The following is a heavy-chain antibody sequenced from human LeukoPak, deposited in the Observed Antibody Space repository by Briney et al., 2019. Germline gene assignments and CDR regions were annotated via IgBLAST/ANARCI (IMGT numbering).Heavy chain of an antibody. CDR2: IYYSGST. Sequence: SETLSLTCTVSGGSISSSSYYWGWIRQPPGKGLEWIGSIYYSGSTYYNPSLKSRVTISVDTSKNQFSLKLSSVTAADTAVYYCARTGWHYGSGSYYPFDAFDIWGQGTMVTVSS. CDR3: ARTGWHYGSGSYYPFDAFDI. V-gene: IGHV4-39*07. D-gene: IGHD3-10*01. J-gene: IGHJ3*02. CDR1: GGSISSSSYY.